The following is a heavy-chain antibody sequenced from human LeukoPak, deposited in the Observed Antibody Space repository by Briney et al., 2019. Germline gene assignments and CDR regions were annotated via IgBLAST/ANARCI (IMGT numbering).Heavy chain of an antibody. CDR1: GFTFSSYA. Sequence: PGGSLRLSCAASGFTFSSYAMSWVRQAPGKGLEWVSAISGSGGSTYYADSVKGRFTISRDNSKNTLYLQMNSLRAEDTAVYYCAKGSGYCSGGSCYATEGAPFDYWGQGTLVTVSS. V-gene: IGHV3-23*01. CDR3: AKGSGYCSGGSCYATEGAPFDY. D-gene: IGHD2-15*01. J-gene: IGHJ4*02. CDR2: ISGSGGST.